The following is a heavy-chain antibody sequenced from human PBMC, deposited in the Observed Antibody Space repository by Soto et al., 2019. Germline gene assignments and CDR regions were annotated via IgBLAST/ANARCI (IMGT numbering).Heavy chain of an antibody. J-gene: IGHJ6*02. Sequence: ASVKVSCKASGYTFTGYYMHWVRQAPGQGLEWMGWINPNSGGTNYAQKFQGWVTMTRDTSISTAYMELSRLRSDDTAVYYCARDRYSSSWDYYYCYGIDVWGQGTTVTVSS. D-gene: IGHD6-13*01. CDR2: INPNSGGT. V-gene: IGHV1-2*04. CDR1: GYTFTGYY. CDR3: ARDRYSSSWDYYYCYGIDV.